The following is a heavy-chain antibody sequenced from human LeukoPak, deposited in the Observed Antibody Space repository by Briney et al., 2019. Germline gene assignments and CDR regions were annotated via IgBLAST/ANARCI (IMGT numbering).Heavy chain of an antibody. Sequence: GGSLRLSCAASGSIPFNSYSMSWIRQAPGMGLEWVSAIGGSDGNTYYADSVKGRFTISRDNSKNSLYLQINSLRADDTAVYYCAKVQYSDYDMNFDSWGQGTLVTVSS. CDR2: IGGSDGNT. V-gene: IGHV3-23*01. D-gene: IGHD5-12*01. CDR3: AKVQYSDYDMNFDS. J-gene: IGHJ4*02. CDR1: GSIPFNSYS.